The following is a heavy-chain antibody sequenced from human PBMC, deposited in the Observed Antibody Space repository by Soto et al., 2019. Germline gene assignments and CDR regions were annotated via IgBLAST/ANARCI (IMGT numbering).Heavy chain of an antibody. CDR3: ARVGAYFGEFAYFDY. D-gene: IGHD3-10*01. Sequence: PWGSLRLSCAASGFTFSSYWMHWVRQAPGKGLVWVSRINSDGSSTSYADSVKVRFTISRDNAKNTLYLQMNSLRPEDTAVYYCARVGAYFGEFAYFDYWGQGTPLTVSS. V-gene: IGHV3-74*01. CDR1: GFTFSSYW. CDR2: INSDGSST. J-gene: IGHJ4*02.